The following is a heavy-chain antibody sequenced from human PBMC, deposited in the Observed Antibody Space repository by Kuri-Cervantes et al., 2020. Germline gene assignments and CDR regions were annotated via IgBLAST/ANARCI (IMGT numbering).Heavy chain of an antibody. CDR3: AKVEGGGWEDAFDI. V-gene: IGHV3-7*03. D-gene: IGHD6-19*01. J-gene: IGHJ3*02. CDR1: GFTFSSYG. Sequence: GESLKISCAASGFTFSSYGMHWVRQAPGKGLEWVANIKQDGSEKYYVDSVKGRFTISRDNAKNSLYLQMNSLRAEDTAVYYCAKVEGGGWEDAFDIWGQGTMVTVSS. CDR2: IKQDGSEK.